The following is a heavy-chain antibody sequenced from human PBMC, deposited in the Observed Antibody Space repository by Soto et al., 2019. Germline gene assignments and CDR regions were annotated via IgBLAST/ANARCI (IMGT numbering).Heavy chain of an antibody. J-gene: IGHJ6*02. V-gene: IGHV1-8*01. Sequence: ASVKVSCKASGYTFTTYDINWVRQATGQGLEWLGWMGPNSGATGYAQKFQGRVTMTRDTSISTAYMELSNLRSEDTAMYFCARGVDAGVDVWGQGTTVTVSS. CDR3: ARGVDAGVDV. CDR1: GYTFTTYD. CDR2: MGPNSGAT. D-gene: IGHD1-1*01.